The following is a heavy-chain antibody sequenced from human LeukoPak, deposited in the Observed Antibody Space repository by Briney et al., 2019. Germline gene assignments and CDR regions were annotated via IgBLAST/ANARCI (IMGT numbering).Heavy chain of an antibody. J-gene: IGHJ4*02. CDR1: GGSISSGGYY. Sequence: PSETLSLTCTVSGGSISSGGYYWSWIRQRPGKGLEWVGYIYYSGSTYYNPSLKSRVTISVDTSKNQFSLKLSSVTAADTAVYYCAREKMATTLFDYWGQGTLVTVSS. CDR2: IYYSGST. CDR3: AREKMATTLFDY. D-gene: IGHD5-24*01. V-gene: IGHV4-31*03.